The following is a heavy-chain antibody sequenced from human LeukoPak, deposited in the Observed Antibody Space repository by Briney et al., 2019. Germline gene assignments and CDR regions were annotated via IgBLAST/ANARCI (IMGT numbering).Heavy chain of an antibody. Sequence: GGSLRLSCAVSGLTFSSYEMNWVRQAPGKGLEWISYISSSGSTIYYADSVKGRFTISRDNAKNSLYLQMNSLRAEDTAVYYCARDSSGWYRASDFDYWGQGTLVTVSS. J-gene: IGHJ4*02. D-gene: IGHD6-19*01. CDR3: ARDSSGWYRASDFDY. V-gene: IGHV3-48*03. CDR2: ISSSGSTI. CDR1: GLTFSSYE.